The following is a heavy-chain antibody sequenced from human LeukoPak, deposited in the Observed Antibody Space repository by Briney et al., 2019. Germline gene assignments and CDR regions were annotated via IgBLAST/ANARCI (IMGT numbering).Heavy chain of an antibody. CDR2: INPNSGGT. V-gene: IGHV1-2*02. CDR1: GYTFTGYY. CDR3: ATRGEEVLLDKAAFHI. J-gene: IGHJ3*02. D-gene: IGHD3-10*01. Sequence: ASVKVSCKASGYTFTGYYIHWVRQAPGQGLEWMGWINPNSGGTHYAQKFQGRVTMTRDTSISTAYMDLSRLRSDDTAVYYCATRGEEVLLDKAAFHIWGQGTMVTVSS.